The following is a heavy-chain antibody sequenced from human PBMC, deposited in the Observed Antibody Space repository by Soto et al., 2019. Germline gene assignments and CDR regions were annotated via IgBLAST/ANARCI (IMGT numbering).Heavy chain of an antibody. CDR3: TRGIDVWSGYPRHDLDY. D-gene: IGHD3-3*01. CDR2: IRRKANNYAT. Sequence: EVQLVESGGGLVQPGGSLKLSCAASGFIFSDSALHWVRQASGKGLEWVGRIRRKANNYATTYAASVEGRFAISSEDTKNTAYLQLSSLDTEDTAIYYCTRGIDVWSGYPRHDLDYWGQGTLVTVSS. CDR1: GFIFSDSA. V-gene: IGHV3-73*02. J-gene: IGHJ4*02.